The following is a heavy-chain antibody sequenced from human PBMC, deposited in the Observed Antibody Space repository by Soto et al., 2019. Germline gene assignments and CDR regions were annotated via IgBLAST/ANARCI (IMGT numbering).Heavy chain of an antibody. D-gene: IGHD1-26*01. CDR2: TYASGSP. J-gene: IGHJ1*01. CDR3: ARGVGSSPPRY. Sequence: SETLSLTSTVSGGPIRRYYWSWIRQPPGNELEWIGSTYASGSPYSPPPLRSRVTISAATSKHQLCLKFTSPTAAHPAVYYCARGVGSSPPRYWGRGTLVTV. CDR1: GGPIRRYY. V-gene: IGHV4-59*13.